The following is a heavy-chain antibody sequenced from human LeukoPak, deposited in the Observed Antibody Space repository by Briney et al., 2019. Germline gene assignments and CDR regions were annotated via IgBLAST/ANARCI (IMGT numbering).Heavy chain of an antibody. CDR1: GFTFRNHG. CDR2: IYYDGSIE. Sequence: PGGSLRLSCAASGFTFRNHGMHWVRQAPGKGLEWAAVIYYDGSIEYYADSVKGRFTISRDNSKNTLYLQMNSLRAEDTAVYYCAKVIVRAAAGTTYYYYYYYGMDAWGQGTTVTVSS. V-gene: IGHV3-30*02. D-gene: IGHD6-13*01. CDR3: AKVIVRAAAGTTYYYYYYYGMDA. J-gene: IGHJ6*02.